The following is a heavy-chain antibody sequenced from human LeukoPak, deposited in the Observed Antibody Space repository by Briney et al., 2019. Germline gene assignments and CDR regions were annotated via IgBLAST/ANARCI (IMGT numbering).Heavy chain of an antibody. J-gene: IGHJ4*02. CDR3: AKDSYDILTGLDH. V-gene: IGHV3-9*01. Sequence: GGSLRLSRAASGFTFDDYAMHWVRQAPGKGLEWVSGISWNSGSIGYADSVKGRFTISRDNAKNSLYLQMNSLRAEDTALYYCAKDSYDILTGLDHWGQGTLVTVSS. D-gene: IGHD3-9*01. CDR2: ISWNSGSI. CDR1: GFTFDDYA.